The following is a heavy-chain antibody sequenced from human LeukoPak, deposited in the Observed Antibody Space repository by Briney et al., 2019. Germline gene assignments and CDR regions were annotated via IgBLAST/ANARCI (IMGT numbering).Heavy chain of an antibody. CDR1: GLTFSGYI. CDR2: ISRSATYL. CDR3: ARHVYSSGWGAFDI. D-gene: IGHD6-19*01. Sequence: KAGGSLRLSCAASGLTFSGYIMNWVRQAPGKGLEWVSSISRSATYLYYADSLQGRFTVSRDDAKSSLYLQMNSLSAEDTAVYYCARHVYSSGWGAFDIWGQGTMVTVSS. V-gene: IGHV3-21*01. J-gene: IGHJ3*02.